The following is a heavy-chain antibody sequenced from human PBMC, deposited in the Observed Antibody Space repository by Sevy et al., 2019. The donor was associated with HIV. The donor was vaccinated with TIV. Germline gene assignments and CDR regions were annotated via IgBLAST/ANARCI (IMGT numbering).Heavy chain of an antibody. D-gene: IGHD5-12*01. V-gene: IGHV1-46*03. CDR1: GYTFTNYY. CDR3: ARDRYSGYGFDY. Sequence: ASVKVSCKASGYTFTNYYIHWVRQAPGQGLEWMGIINPSGGSTTYAQKFQGRVTMTRDTSTSTVYMQLSSLRSEDTPVYYCARDRYSGYGFDYWGQGTLVTVSS. CDR2: INPSGGST. J-gene: IGHJ4*02.